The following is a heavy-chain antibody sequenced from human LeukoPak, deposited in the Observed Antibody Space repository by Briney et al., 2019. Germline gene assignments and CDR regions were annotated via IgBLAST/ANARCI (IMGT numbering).Heavy chain of an antibody. CDR2: IYYSGST. J-gene: IGHJ4*02. Sequence: SETLSLTCAVYGGSFSGYYWSWIRQPPGKGLEWIGSIYYSGSTYYNPSLKSRVTISVDTSKNQFSLKLSSVTAADTAVYYCARYDSSGYYYPNAGDYWGQGTLVTVSS. CDR1: GGSFSGYY. V-gene: IGHV4-34*01. CDR3: ARYDSSGYYYPNAGDY. D-gene: IGHD3-22*01.